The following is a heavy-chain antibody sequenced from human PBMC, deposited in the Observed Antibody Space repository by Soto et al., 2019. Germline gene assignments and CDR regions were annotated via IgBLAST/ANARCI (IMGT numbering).Heavy chain of an antibody. CDR2: INPNSGGT. J-gene: IGHJ4*02. CDR3: ARGSKATTPGHFDY. D-gene: IGHD1-1*01. V-gene: IGHV1-2*04. CDR1: GYTFTGYY. Sequence: GASVKVSCKASGYTFTGYYMHWVRQAPGQGLEWMGWINPNSGGTNYAQKFQGWVTMTRDTSISPAYMELSRLRSDDTAVYYCARGSKATTPGHFDYSGQRTLVTVSS.